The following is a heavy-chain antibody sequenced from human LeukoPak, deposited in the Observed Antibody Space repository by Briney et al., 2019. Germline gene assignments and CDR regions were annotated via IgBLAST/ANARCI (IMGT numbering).Heavy chain of an antibody. V-gene: IGHV3-53*05. D-gene: IGHD6-19*01. Sequence: GGSLRLSCAASGFTVSSNYMSWVRQAPGKGLEWVSVIYSGGSTYYADSVKGRFTISRDNSKNTLDLQMNSLRAEDTAVYYCAKDGGYSTGWTVYYFDYWGQGTLVTVSS. J-gene: IGHJ4*02. CDR3: AKDGGYSTGWTVYYFDY. CDR2: IYSGGST. CDR1: GFTVSSNY.